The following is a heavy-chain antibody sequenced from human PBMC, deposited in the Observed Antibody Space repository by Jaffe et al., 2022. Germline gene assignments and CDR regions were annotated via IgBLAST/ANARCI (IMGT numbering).Heavy chain of an antibody. CDR2: IYYSGST. V-gene: IGHV4-59*01. CDR3: AREKEQWLVRGYYYYMDV. J-gene: IGHJ6*03. Sequence: QVQLQESGPGLVKPSETLSLTCTVSGGSISSYYWSWIRQPPGKGLEWIGYIYYSGSTNYNPSLKSRVTISVDTSKNQFSLKLSSVTAADTAVYYCAREKEQWLVRGYYYYMDVWGKGTTVTVSS. CDR1: GGSISSYY. D-gene: IGHD6-19*01.